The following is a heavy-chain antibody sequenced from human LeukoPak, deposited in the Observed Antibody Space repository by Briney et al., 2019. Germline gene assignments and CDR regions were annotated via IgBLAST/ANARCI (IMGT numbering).Heavy chain of an antibody. Sequence: SETLSLTFTVSGYSISSGYYWGWIRQPPGKGLEWIGRIYHSGSTYYNPSLKSRVTISVDTSKNQFSLKLSSVTAADTAVYYCARHLRSGAVDYWGQGTLVTVSS. V-gene: IGHV4-38-2*02. D-gene: IGHD4-17*01. J-gene: IGHJ4*02. CDR3: ARHLRSGAVDY. CDR1: GYSISSGYY. CDR2: IYHSGST.